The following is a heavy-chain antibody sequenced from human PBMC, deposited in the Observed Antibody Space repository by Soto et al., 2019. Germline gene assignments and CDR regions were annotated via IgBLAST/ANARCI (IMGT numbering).Heavy chain of an antibody. D-gene: IGHD5-18*01. V-gene: IGHV3-7*01. J-gene: IGHJ4*02. CDR2: IKQDGSEK. CDR1: GFTFSSYW. CDR3: ARDTHTAMVPMDY. Sequence: GGALRLSCAASGFTFSSYWMSWVRQAPGKGLEWVANIKQDGSEKYYVDSVKGRFTISRDNAKNSLYLQMNSLRAEDTAVYYCARDTHTAMVPMDYWGQGTLVTVSS.